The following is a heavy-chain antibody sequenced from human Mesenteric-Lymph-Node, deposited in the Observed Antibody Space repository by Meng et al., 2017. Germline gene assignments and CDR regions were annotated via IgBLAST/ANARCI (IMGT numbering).Heavy chain of an antibody. V-gene: IGHV7-4-1*02. J-gene: IGHJ4*02. CDR1: GGTFTSYA. Sequence: QVQLVQSGAEVKKPGSSVKVSCKASGGTFTSYAMKWVRQAPGQGLEWMGWINTNTGNPTYAQGFTGRFVFSLDTSVSTAYLQISSLKAEDTAVYYCARGQQNIAAREIVDYWGQGTLVTVSS. CDR3: ARGQQNIAAREIVDY. CDR2: INTNTGNP. D-gene: IGHD6-6*01.